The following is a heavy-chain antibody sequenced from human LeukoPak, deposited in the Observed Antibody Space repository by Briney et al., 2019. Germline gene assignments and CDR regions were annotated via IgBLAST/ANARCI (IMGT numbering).Heavy chain of an antibody. CDR1: GGTFSSYA. D-gene: IGHD4-17*01. Sequence: SVTVSCTASGGTFSSYAISWVRQAPGQGLEWMGGIIPIFGTANYAQKFQGRVTITADESTSTAYMELSSLRSEDTAVYYCARDSTVTTGWFDPWGQGTLVTVSS. V-gene: IGHV1-69*13. CDR3: ARDSTVTTGWFDP. J-gene: IGHJ5*02. CDR2: IIPIFGTA.